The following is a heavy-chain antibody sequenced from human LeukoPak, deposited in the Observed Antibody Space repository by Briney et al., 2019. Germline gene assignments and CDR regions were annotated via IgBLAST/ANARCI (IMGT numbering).Heavy chain of an antibody. Sequence: GSLRLSCAASGFTFSSYSMNWVRQAPGKGLEWVSSISSSSSYIYYADSVKGRFTISRDNAKNSLYLQINSLRAEDTAVYYCARGPLNGGGYGNYYGMDVGGQGTRVPVS. J-gene: IGHJ6*02. CDR2: ISSSSSYI. D-gene: IGHD1-1*01. CDR3: ARGPLNGGGYGNYYGMDV. CDR1: GFTFSSYS. V-gene: IGHV3-21*01.